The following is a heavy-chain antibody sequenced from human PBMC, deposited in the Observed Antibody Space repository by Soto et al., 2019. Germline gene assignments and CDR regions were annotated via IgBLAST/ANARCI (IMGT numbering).Heavy chain of an antibody. Sequence: QVQLVESWGGVVQPGMSLRLSCAASGFTFSSYGMHWVRQAPGKGLEWVAVIWYDGSNKYYADSVKGRFTISRDNSKNTLYLQRNSRRAEDTAVYYCARDQGRGYNYGFDYWGQGTLVTVSS. CDR1: GFTFSSYG. CDR2: IWYDGSNK. J-gene: IGHJ4*02. CDR3: ARDQGRGYNYGFDY. V-gene: IGHV3-33*01. D-gene: IGHD5-18*01.